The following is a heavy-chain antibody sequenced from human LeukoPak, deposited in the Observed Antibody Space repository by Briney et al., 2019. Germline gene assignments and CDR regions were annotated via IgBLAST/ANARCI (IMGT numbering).Heavy chain of an antibody. V-gene: IGHV3-53*01. Sequence: GGSLRLSCAASGFTVRNNYMSWVRQAPGKGLEWVSLIYSGGRTYYADSVKGRFTISRDDATNTLYLQMNSLRAEDTAVYYCARDQWSSGWYAAYYFDYWGQGTLVTVSS. J-gene: IGHJ4*02. CDR3: ARDQWSSGWYAAYYFDY. CDR1: GFTVRNNY. CDR2: IYSGGRT. D-gene: IGHD6-19*01.